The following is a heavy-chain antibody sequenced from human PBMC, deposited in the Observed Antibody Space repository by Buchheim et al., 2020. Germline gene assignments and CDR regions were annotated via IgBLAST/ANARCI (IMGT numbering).Heavy chain of an antibody. Sequence: QVQLVESGGGVVQPGRSLRLSCAASGFTFSTHGMHWVRQAPGKGLEWVAVISFDGSNTFYADSVKGRFSISRDNSKTTLYLQMNSLRAEDTAVYYCVKVGHSGYDTTSFDYWGQGTL. CDR3: VKVGHSGYDTTSFDY. CDR1: GFTFSTHG. CDR2: ISFDGSNT. J-gene: IGHJ4*02. V-gene: IGHV3-30*18. D-gene: IGHD5-12*01.